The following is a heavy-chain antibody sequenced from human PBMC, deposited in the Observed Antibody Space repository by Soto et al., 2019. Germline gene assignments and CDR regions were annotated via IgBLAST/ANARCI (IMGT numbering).Heavy chain of an antibody. CDR2: VHSSGTT. V-gene: IGHV4-59*01. J-gene: IGHJ5*02. CDR1: GGSIRSSY. CDR3: ARGYYDSSGYSNCFDP. Sequence: QVQLHESGPGLVKPSETLSLTCTVSGGSIRSSYWSWIRQPPGERLEWIGYVHSSGTTNYNPSLKSRVTMSLDTSKNQFSLKRSSVTAADTAVYYCARGYYDSSGYSNCFDPWGQGALVTVSS. D-gene: IGHD3-22*01.